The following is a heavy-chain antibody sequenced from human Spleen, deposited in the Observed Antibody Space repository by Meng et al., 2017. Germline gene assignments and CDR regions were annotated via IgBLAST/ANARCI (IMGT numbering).Heavy chain of an antibody. Sequence: GGSLRLSCAASGFTFSDYYMSWIRQAPGKGLEWVSYISSSGSTIYYADSVKGRFTISRDNAKNSLYLQMNSLRAEDTAVYYCARESRYCSHTGCYTEDYFDYWGQGTLVTVSS. CDR2: ISSSGSTI. D-gene: IGHD2-2*02. J-gene: IGHJ4*02. V-gene: IGHV3-11*01. CDR3: ARESRYCSHTGCYTEDYFDY. CDR1: GFTFSDYY.